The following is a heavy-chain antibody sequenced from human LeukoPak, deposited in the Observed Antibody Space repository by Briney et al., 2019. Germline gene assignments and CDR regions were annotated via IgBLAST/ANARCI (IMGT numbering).Heavy chain of an antibody. D-gene: IGHD2-21*02. CDR1: GYTFTGYY. Sequence: ASVKVSCKTSGYTFTGYYMQWIRQAPGQGLEWMGYIDPSTGDTYYTQKFQGRVTMSRDTSLTTAYMDLTRLRSDDTAVYYCARGYWGHGACEGLKDWGQGTLVTVSS. J-gene: IGHJ4*02. V-gene: IGHV1-2*02. CDR3: ARGYWGHGACEGLKD. CDR2: IDPSTGDT.